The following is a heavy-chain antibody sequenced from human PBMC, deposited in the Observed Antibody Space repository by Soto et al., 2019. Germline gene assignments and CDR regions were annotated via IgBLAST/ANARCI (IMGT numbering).Heavy chain of an antibody. D-gene: IGHD3-22*01. CDR3: AKDHYDSSGYYLSLFDY. V-gene: IGHV3-30*18. CDR1: GFTFSSYG. Sequence: LRLSCAASGFTFSSYGMHLVRQAPGKWLEWVAVISYDGSNKYYADSVKGRFTISRDNSKNTLYLQMNSLRAEDTAVYYCAKDHYDSSGYYLSLFDYWGQGTLVTVSS. J-gene: IGHJ4*02. CDR2: ISYDGSNK.